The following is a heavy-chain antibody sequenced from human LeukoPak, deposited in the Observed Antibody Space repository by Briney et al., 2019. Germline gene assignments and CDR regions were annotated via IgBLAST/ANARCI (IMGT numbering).Heavy chain of an antibody. D-gene: IGHD3-10*01. CDR1: GFMFSSNW. CDR3: AKGLPGDYYFDY. J-gene: IGHJ4*02. V-gene: IGHV3-7*03. CDR2: IKEDGTET. Sequence: PGGSLRLSCAASGFMFSSNWMSWVRLAPGKGLEWVANIKEDGTETYYVDSVKGRFTISRDNAKNSLYLQMNSLRVEDTAVYYCAKGLPGDYYFDYWGQGTLVTVSS.